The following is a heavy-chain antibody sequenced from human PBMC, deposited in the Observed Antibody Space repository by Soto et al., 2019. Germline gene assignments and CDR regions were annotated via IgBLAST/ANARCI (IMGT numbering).Heavy chain of an antibody. J-gene: IGHJ4*02. CDR3: ARAPDFGSYYFDY. D-gene: IGHD4-17*01. Sequence: SETLSLTCSVSGVSITNHLWSWIRQPPGRGLEWIAYIYYSGTTDYNPSLKSRVTISVDTSKNQFSLKLSSVTAADTAVYYCARAPDFGSYYFDYGGRGPLFTVSS. CDR1: GVSITNHL. CDR2: IYYSGTT. V-gene: IGHV4-59*11.